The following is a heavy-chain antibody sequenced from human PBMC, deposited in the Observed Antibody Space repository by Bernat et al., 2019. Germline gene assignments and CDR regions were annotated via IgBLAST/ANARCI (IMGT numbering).Heavy chain of an antibody. D-gene: IGHD2-2*01. Sequence: EVQLLESGGGLVQPGGSLRLSCAASGFTFSSYAMSWVRQAPGKGLEWVSAISGSGGSTYYADSVKGRFTISRDNSKNTLYLQMNNLRAEDTAVYYCGKDIVVVPAAIRGTIEWGQGTLVTVSS. CDR2: ISGSGGST. V-gene: IGHV3-23*01. J-gene: IGHJ4*02. CDR1: GFTFSSYA. CDR3: GKDIVVVPAAIRGTIE.